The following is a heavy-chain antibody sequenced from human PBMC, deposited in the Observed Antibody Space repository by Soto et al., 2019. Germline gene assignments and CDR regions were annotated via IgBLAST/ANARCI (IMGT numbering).Heavy chain of an antibody. V-gene: IGHV3-9*01. CDR3: VKDVIGHGSAGNCVCGSCLEY. CDR2: IRWNSGTK. CDR1: GAPFDHSV. D-gene: IGHD1-1*01. J-gene: IGHJ4*01. Sequence: CSAACGAPFDHSVVPLACQAPGKGLEQFSCIRWNSGTKGYADSVKGRFTISRDNDKNSLYLQMSGLRAEDTAFSNCVKDVIGHGSAGNCVCGSCLEYWGHGAPVTVSS.